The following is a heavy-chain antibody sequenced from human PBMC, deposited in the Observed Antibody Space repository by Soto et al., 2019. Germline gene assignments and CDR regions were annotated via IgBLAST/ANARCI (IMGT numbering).Heavy chain of an antibody. J-gene: IGHJ6*02. CDR3: ARVMDCSGGSCYFDGMDV. V-gene: IGHV1-46*01. Sequence: ASVKVSCKASGYTFTSYYMHWVRQAPGQGLEWMGIINPSAGSTNYAQKFQGRVTMTTDESTSTAYMELSSLRSEDTAVYYCARVMDCSGGSCYFDGMDVWGQGTTVTVSS. CDR2: INPSAGST. D-gene: IGHD2-15*01. CDR1: GYTFTSYY.